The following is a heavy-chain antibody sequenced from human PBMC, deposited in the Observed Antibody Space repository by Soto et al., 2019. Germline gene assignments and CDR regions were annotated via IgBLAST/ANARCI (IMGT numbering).Heavy chain of an antibody. V-gene: IGHV4-30-4*01. CDR1: GDSISGSDFY. J-gene: IGHJ3*01. CDR3: AREGGTGTGYLEV. D-gene: IGHD1-7*01. Sequence: QGGLQAPGPGLVKPSQTLSLTCAVSGDSISGSDFYWDWLRQSPGKGLEWIGYIHYSGTTYYNPSMKSRVTFSVDTSKNQFSLSLTSVTAADTAVYYCAREGGTGTGYLEVWGRGTMVIVSS. CDR2: IHYSGTT.